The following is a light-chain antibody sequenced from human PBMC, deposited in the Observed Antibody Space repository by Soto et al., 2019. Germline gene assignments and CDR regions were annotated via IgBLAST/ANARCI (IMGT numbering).Light chain of an antibody. J-gene: IGKJ1*01. CDR3: QQYGAAPWT. Sequence: EVVLTQSPATVSLSPGDTATLSCRASQSITSGFLAWYQHKPGQAPRLLIYGASTRATGSPDRFSGSGSGTDFTLTISRLEPEDFAVYFCQQYGAAPWTFGLGTKVEVK. CDR1: QSITSGF. CDR2: GAS. V-gene: IGKV3-20*01.